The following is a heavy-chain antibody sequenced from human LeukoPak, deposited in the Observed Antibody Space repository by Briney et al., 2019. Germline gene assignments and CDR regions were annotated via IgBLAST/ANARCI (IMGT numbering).Heavy chain of an antibody. CDR3: AKADLFNYGRRGYYFDY. D-gene: IGHD4-17*01. V-gene: IGHV3-48*03. Sequence: GGSLRLSCAASGFTFSSYEMNWVRQAPGKGLEWVSYISSSGSTTYYADSVKGRFTISRDNSKNTLYLQMNSLRAEDTAVYYCAKADLFNYGRRGYYFDYWGQGTLVTVSS. J-gene: IGHJ4*02. CDR2: ISSSGSTT. CDR1: GFTFSSYE.